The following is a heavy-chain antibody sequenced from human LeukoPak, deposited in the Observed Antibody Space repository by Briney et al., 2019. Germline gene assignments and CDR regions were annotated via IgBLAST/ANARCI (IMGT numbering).Heavy chain of an antibody. Sequence: GGSLRLSCAVSGFTFSSHGMTWIRQVPGKGLEWVSAISGRGGSTYYADSVKGRFTISRDNSKNTLYLQMNSLRAEDTAVYYCAKTLGYCSGGSCYSYYFDNWGQGALVSVSS. J-gene: IGHJ4*02. CDR1: GFTFSSHG. CDR2: ISGRGGST. CDR3: AKTLGYCSGGSCYSYYFDN. D-gene: IGHD2-15*01. V-gene: IGHV3-23*01.